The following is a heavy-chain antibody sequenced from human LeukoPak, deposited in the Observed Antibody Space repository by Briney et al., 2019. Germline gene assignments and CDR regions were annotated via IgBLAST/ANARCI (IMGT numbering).Heavy chain of an antibody. CDR3: ARWTSSSTDALDI. Sequence: TETLSLTCTVSGGSFSSSSYYWGWIRQPPGKGLEWIGSIHYSGSTYYNPSLKSRVTISVDTSKNQFSLKLSSVTAADTAVYYCARWTSSSTDALDIWGQGTMVTVSS. J-gene: IGHJ3*02. V-gene: IGHV4-39*01. CDR1: GGSFSSSSYY. CDR2: IHYSGST. D-gene: IGHD6-6*01.